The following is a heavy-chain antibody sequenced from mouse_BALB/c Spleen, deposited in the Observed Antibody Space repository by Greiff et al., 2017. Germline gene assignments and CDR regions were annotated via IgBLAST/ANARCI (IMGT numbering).Heavy chain of an antibody. V-gene: IGHV1-69*02. CDR3: TRGNGGDY. CDR1: GYTFTSYW. Sequence: VQLQQPGAELVRPGASVKLSCKASGYTFTSYWINWVKQRPGQGLEWIGNIYPSDSYTNYNQKFKDKATLTVDKSSSTAYMQLSSPTSEDSAVYYCTRGNGGDYWGQGTTLTVSS. J-gene: IGHJ2*01. CDR2: IYPSDSYT.